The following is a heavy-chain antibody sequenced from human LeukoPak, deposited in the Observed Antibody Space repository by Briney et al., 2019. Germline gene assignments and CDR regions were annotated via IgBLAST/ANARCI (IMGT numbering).Heavy chain of an antibody. CDR2: IIPVFGTA. CDR3: AKDQSYVFYFDY. D-gene: IGHD1-26*01. CDR1: GGTFSSYA. Sequence: SVKVSCKASGGTFSSYAISWVRQAPGQGLEWMGGIIPVFGTANYAQKFQGRVTITADESTSTAYMELSSLRSEDTAVYYCAKDQSYVFYFDYWGQGTLVTVSS. V-gene: IGHV1-69*13. J-gene: IGHJ4*02.